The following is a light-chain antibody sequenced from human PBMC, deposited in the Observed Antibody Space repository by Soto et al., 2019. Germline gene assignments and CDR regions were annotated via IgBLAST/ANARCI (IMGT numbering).Light chain of an antibody. CDR1: QSISTF. V-gene: IGKV1-39*01. CDR2: VAS. Sequence: DIQMTQSPSSLSASVGDRVTITCRASQSISTFLNWYQQRPGEAPKLLIYVASSLQTGVPSRFSGSGSGTDFTLTISSVQHEDFATYFCQQTSSVPRTFGQGTNLEIK. J-gene: IGKJ2*01. CDR3: QQTSSVPRT.